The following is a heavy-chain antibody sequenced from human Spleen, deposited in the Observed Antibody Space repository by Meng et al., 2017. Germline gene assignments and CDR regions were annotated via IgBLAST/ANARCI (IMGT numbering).Heavy chain of an antibody. CDR2: INPKSGDT. Sequence: QVRLVQSGAEGKKPGASVKVSCKASGYTFPDYWLHWVRRAPGQGLEWMGRINPKSGDTHYAQRFQGRVTMTGDTSISTAYMELSGLRSDDTAMYYCARDEDISAAGKLFSDYWGQGTLVTVSS. V-gene: IGHV1-2*06. CDR3: ARDEDISAAGKLFSDY. J-gene: IGHJ4*02. D-gene: IGHD6-13*01. CDR1: GYTFPDYW.